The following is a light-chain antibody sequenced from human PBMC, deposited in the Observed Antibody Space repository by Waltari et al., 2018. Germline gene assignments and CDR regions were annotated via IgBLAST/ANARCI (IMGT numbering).Light chain of an antibody. Sequence: QSVLTQPPSVSGAPGQRVTISCTGSGSNLGAGHDVHWYQQPPRAAPKLLIYGSTSRPLGVPDRFFGSTSGTSASLVIIGLQAEDEGDYYCQSYDTSLSVVFGGGTKLTVL. CDR3: QSYDTSLSVV. CDR1: GSNLGAGHD. CDR2: GST. V-gene: IGLV1-40*01. J-gene: IGLJ3*02.